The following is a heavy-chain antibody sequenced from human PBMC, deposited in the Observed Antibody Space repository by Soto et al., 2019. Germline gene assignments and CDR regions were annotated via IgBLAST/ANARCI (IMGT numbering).Heavy chain of an antibody. CDR2: IIPIFGTA. Sequence: SVKVSCKASGGTFSSYAISWVRQAPGQGLEWMGGIIPIFGTANYAQKFQGRVTITADKSTSTAYMELSSLRSEDTAVHYCARARSIAAAAYNWFDPWGRGTLVTVSS. V-gene: IGHV1-69*06. D-gene: IGHD6-13*01. J-gene: IGHJ5*02. CDR1: GGTFSSYA. CDR3: ARARSIAAAAYNWFDP.